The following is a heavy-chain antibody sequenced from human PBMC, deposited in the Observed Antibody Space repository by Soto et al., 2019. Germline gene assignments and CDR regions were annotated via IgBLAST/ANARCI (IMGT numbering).Heavy chain of an antibody. D-gene: IGHD6-13*01. Sequence: SVKVSCKASGGTFSSYAISWVRQAPGQGLEWMGGIIPIFGTANYAQKFQGRVTITADESTSTAYMELSSLRSEDTAVYYCAKSASSSWPFYYYYGMDVWGQGTTVTVSS. J-gene: IGHJ6*02. CDR2: IIPIFGTA. CDR1: GGTFSSYA. CDR3: AKSASSSWPFYYYYGMDV. V-gene: IGHV1-69*13.